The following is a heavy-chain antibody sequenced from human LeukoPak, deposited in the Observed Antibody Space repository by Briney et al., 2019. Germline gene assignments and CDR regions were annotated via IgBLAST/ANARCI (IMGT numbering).Heavy chain of an antibody. V-gene: IGHV4-30-4*07. Sequence: SETLSLTCAVSGGSISSGGYSWSWIRQPPGKGLEWIGYIYYSGSTYYNPSLKSRVTISVDTSKNQFSLKLSSVTAADTAVYYCARDRKGITIFGVATSDAFDIWGQGTMVTVSS. CDR2: IYYSGST. D-gene: IGHD3-3*01. J-gene: IGHJ3*02. CDR1: GGSISSGGYS. CDR3: ARDRKGITIFGVATSDAFDI.